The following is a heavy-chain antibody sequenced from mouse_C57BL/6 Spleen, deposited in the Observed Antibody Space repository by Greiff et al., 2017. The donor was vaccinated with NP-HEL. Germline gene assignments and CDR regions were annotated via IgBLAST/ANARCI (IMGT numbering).Heavy chain of an antibody. CDR2: ISSGGSTI. D-gene: IGHD2-5*01. Sequence: EVQVVESGGGLVKPGGSLKLSCAASGFTFSDYGMHWVRQTPEKGLEWVAYISSGGSTIYYEDTVKGRFTLSRDNAKNTLFLQLTSLRSEDTAMYYCAKEYSNYVEAMDYWGQGTSVTVSS. CDR3: AKEYSNYVEAMDY. V-gene: IGHV5-17*01. CDR1: GFTFSDYG. J-gene: IGHJ4*01.